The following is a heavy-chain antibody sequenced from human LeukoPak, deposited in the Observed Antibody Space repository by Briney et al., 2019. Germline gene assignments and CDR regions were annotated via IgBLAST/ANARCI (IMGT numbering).Heavy chain of an antibody. V-gene: IGHV4-34*01. CDR2: INHSGST. J-gene: IGHJ5*02. CDR1: GGSFSGYY. D-gene: IGHD3-3*01. CDR3: ARGLYYDFWSGYFSWFDP. Sequence: PSETLSLTCAVYGGSFSGYYWSWIRQPPGKGLEWIGEINHSGSTNYNPSLKSRVTISVDTSKDQFSLKLSSVTAADTAVYYCARGLYYDFWSGYFSWFDPWGQGTLVTVSS.